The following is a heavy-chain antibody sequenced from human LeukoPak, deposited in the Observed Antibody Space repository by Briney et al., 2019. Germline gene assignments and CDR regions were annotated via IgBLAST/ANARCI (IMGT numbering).Heavy chain of an antibody. CDR2: IKQDGSEK. V-gene: IGHV3-7*01. CDR3: ARGASPYDSSGYVGY. D-gene: IGHD3-22*01. Sequence: GGSLRLSCAASGFTFSSYWMSWVRQAPGKGLEWVANIKQDGSEKYYVDSVKGRFTISRDNAKNSLYLQMNSLRAEDTAVYYCARGASPYDSSGYVGYWGQGTLVTVSS. CDR1: GFTFSSYW. J-gene: IGHJ4*02.